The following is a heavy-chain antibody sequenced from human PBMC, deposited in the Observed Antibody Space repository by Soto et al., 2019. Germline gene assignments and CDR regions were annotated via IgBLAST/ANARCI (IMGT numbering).Heavy chain of an antibody. J-gene: IGHJ6*01. CDR2: IYYSGST. CDR3: ARRGYYYGSGKIYYYGMDV. Sequence: ISQPPGNALEWIVSIYYSGSTYYNPSVKSRVTISVDTSKNQFSLKLSSVTAADTAVYYCARRGYYYGSGKIYYYGMDVYVQGTPVTVS. V-gene: IGHV4-39*01. D-gene: IGHD3-10*01.